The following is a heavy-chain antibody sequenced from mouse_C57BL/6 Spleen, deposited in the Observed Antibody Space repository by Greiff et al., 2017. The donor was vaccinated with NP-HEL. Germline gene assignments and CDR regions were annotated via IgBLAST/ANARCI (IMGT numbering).Heavy chain of an antibody. Sequence: EVKVVESEGGLVQPGRSMKLSCTASGFTFSDYYMAWVRQVPEKGLEWVANINYDGSSTYYLDSLKSRFIISRDNAKNILYLQMSSLKSEDTATYYCARGGSNYGFAYWGQGTLVTVSA. D-gene: IGHD2-5*01. CDR2: INYDGSST. CDR3: ARGGSNYGFAY. J-gene: IGHJ3*01. CDR1: GFTFSDYY. V-gene: IGHV5-16*01.